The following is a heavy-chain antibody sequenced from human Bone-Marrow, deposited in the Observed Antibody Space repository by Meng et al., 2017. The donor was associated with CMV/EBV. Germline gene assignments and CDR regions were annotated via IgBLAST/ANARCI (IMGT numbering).Heavy chain of an antibody. CDR3: AREGGSIGGWFDP. J-gene: IGHJ5*02. CDR1: GYTFTGYY. CDR2: INPNSGGT. V-gene: IGHV1-2*02. D-gene: IGHD3-16*01. Sequence: QVQLVQAGAWVKKPVASVKVSCKASGYTFTGYYMHWVRQAPGQGLEWMGWINPNSGGTNYAQKFQGRVTMTRDTSISTAYMELSRLRSDDTAVYYCAREGGSIGGWFDPWGQGTLVTVSS.